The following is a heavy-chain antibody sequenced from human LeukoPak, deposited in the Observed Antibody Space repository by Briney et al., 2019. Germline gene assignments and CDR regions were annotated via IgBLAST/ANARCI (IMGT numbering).Heavy chain of an antibody. Sequence: ASVKVSCKASGYTFTSYGISWVRQAPGQGLEWMGWISAYNGNTNYAQKFQGRVTITADKSTSTAYMELSSLRSEDTAVYYCARALSSFCSGGSCPTYYYYYGMDVWGQGTTVTVSS. J-gene: IGHJ6*02. CDR3: ARALSSFCSGGSCPTYYYYYGMDV. CDR1: GYTFTSYG. CDR2: ISAYNGNT. V-gene: IGHV1-18*01. D-gene: IGHD2-15*01.